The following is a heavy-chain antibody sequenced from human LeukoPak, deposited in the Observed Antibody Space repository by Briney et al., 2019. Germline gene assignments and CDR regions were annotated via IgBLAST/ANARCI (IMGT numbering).Heavy chain of an antibody. CDR2: ISYDGSNK. CDR3: AKDRGYLFDY. V-gene: IGHV3-30*18. D-gene: IGHD3-10*01. J-gene: IGHJ4*02. CDR1: GFTFSSYG. Sequence: GGSLRLSCAAPGFTFSSYGMHWVRQAPGKGLEWVAVISYDGSNKYYADSVKGRFTISRDNSKNTLYLQMNSLRAEDTAVYYCAKDRGYLFDYRGQGTLVTVSS.